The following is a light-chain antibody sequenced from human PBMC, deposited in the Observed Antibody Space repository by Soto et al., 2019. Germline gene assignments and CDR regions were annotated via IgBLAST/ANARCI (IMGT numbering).Light chain of an antibody. V-gene: IGKV3-11*01. CDR1: QSVSSY. CDR3: QPRSNWPT. Sequence: EIVLTQSPATLSLSPGERATLSCRASQSVSSYLAWYQQKPGQAPRLLIYDASNRATGIPARFSGSGSGTDFTLTISSLEPEDFAVYYCQPRSNWPTFGGGTKVEIK. CDR2: DAS. J-gene: IGKJ4*01.